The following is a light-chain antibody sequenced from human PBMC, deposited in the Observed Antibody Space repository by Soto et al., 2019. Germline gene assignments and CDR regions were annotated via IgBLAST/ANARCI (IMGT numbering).Light chain of an antibody. CDR1: QSISYW. V-gene: IGKV1-5*01. J-gene: IGKJ1*01. Sequence: DIQMTQSPSTLSASVGDRVTITCRASQSISYWLAWYQQKPGKAPKLLIYDASSLESGVPSRFSGRGSGTEFTLTISNLQPDDFATYYCQQYNSYSPETFGQGTKVEIK. CDR3: QQYNSYSPET. CDR2: DAS.